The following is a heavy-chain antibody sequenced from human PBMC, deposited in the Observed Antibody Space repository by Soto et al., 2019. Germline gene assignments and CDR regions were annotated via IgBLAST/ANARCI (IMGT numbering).Heavy chain of an antibody. D-gene: IGHD1-1*01. CDR2: LYDIDGS. J-gene: IGHJ3*01. Sequence: DVQLVESGGGLIQPGESLRLSCGAFGFTISGKKYVAWVRQAPGKGLEWVSALYDIDGSFYADSVKGRFTTSSDSSKTTVYLQMNDLRPDDTAVYYCAIWNEREHAYDVWGLGTTITVSS. V-gene: IGHV3-53*01. CDR1: GFTISGKKY. CDR3: AIWNEREHAYDV.